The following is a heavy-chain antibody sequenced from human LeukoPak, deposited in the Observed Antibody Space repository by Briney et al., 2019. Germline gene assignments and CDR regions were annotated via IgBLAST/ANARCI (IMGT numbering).Heavy chain of an antibody. D-gene: IGHD3-3*01. CDR1: GYTFTGYY. J-gene: IGHJ5*02. CDR3: ARGVKYYDFWSGYCWFDP. Sequence: ASVKVSCKASGYTFTGYYMHWVRQAPGQGLEWMGWINPNSGGTNYAQKFQGRVTMTRDTSISTAYMELSRLRSDDTAVYYCARGVKYYDFWSGYCWFDPWGQGTLVTVS. V-gene: IGHV1-2*02. CDR2: INPNSGGT.